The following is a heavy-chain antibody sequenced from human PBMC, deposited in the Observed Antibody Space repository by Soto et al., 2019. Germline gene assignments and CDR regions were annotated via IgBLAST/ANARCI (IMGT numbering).Heavy chain of an antibody. CDR2: IYSGGYT. D-gene: IGHD3-10*01. J-gene: IGHJ4*02. CDR1: GFTVSNNY. V-gene: IGHV3-53*01. Sequence: EVQLVESGGGLIQPGGSLRLSCAVSGFTVSNNYMSWVRQAPGKGLEGVSVIYSGGYTAYGDSVKGRFTISRDNSKNTLYLQRNGLGADAPAGFYWARAGGGGGYWGQGTLVTVSS. CDR3: ARAGGGGGY.